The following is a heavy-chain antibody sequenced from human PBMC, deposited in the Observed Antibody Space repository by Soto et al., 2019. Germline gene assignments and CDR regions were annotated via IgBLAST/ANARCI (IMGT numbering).Heavy chain of an antibody. CDR3: AKDEGLDVHDPFDV. CDR1: GFTFSSYW. J-gene: IGHJ3*01. Sequence: EVQLVESGGGLVQPGGSLRLSCAASGFTFSSYWMHWVLQAPGKGLVWVSRITTDGSSTTYADSVKGRFTISIDNAKNTLYLQMSSLRVEDTAVYYCAKDEGLDVHDPFDVWGQGTVVTVSS. D-gene: IGHD6-6*01. CDR2: ITTDGSST. V-gene: IGHV3-74*01.